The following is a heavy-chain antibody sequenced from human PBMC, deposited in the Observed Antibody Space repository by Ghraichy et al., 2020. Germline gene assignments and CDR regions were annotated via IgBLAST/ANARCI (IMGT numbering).Heavy chain of an antibody. Sequence: GGSLRLSCAASGFTFSNYAMNWVRQAPGKGLEWLSAIGGSGGSTNFADSVRGRFTISRDNSKNTVYLQINNLRVEDTAVYYCAKDGRGSGTHCDYWGQGTLVTVSS. CDR3: AKDGRGSGTHCDY. CDR2: IGGSGGST. V-gene: IGHV3-23*01. J-gene: IGHJ4*02. CDR1: GFTFSNYA. D-gene: IGHD3-10*01.